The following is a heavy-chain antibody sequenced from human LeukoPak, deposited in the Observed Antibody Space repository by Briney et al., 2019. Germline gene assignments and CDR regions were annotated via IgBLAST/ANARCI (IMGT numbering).Heavy chain of an antibody. CDR3: AREYYDSSTYPNFDY. CDR2: ISSRGSTI. J-gene: IGHJ4*02. D-gene: IGHD3-22*01. V-gene: IGHV3-11*01. CDR1: GFTFSDYY. Sequence: GGSLRLSCAASGFTFSDYYMSWIRQAPGKGLEWVSYISSRGSTIYYADSVKGRFTISRDNAKNSLYLQMNSLRAEDTVVYYCAREYYDSSTYPNFDYWGQGTLVTVSS.